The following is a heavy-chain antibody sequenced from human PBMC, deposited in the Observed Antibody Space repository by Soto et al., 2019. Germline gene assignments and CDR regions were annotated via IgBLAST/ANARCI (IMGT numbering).Heavy chain of an antibody. V-gene: IGHV3-7*04. J-gene: IGHJ4*02. CDR2: IKQDGSEK. CDR1: GFTFSSDW. CDR3: ARDPGGYYGSGSYYVAY. D-gene: IGHD3-10*01. Sequence: GGSLRLSCAASGFTFSSDWMSWVRQAPGKGLEWVANIKQDGSEKYYVDSVKGRFTISRDNAKNSLYLQMNSLRAEDTAVYYCARDPGGYYGSGSYYVAYWGQGT.